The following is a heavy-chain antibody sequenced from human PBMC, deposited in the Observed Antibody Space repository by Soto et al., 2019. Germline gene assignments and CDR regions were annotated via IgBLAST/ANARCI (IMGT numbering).Heavy chain of an antibody. D-gene: IGHD3-16*01. CDR2: ISSSSSTI. CDR3: ARAGDPMITLSPIPDV. CDR1: GFTFSSYS. V-gene: IGHV3-48*01. Sequence: GGSLRLSCTASGFTFSSYSMNWVRQAPGKGLEWVSYISSSSSTIYYADSVKGRFTISRDNAKNSLYLQMNSLRAEDTAVYYCARAGDPMITLSPIPDVWGKGTTVTVSS. J-gene: IGHJ6*04.